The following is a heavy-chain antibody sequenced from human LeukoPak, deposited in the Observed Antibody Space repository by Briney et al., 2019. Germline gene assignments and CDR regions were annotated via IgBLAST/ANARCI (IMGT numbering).Heavy chain of an antibody. CDR1: GYTFTSYY. D-gene: IGHD3-22*01. CDR3: ARRYYDSSGYYYRGGLDPRFDY. Sequence: ASVKVSCKASGYTFTSYYMHWVRQAPGQGLEWMGIINPSGGSTSYAQKFQGRVTMTRDTSTSTVYMELSSLRSEDTAVYYCARRYYDSSGYYYRGGLDPRFDYWGQGTLVTVSS. CDR2: INPSGGST. V-gene: IGHV1-46*01. J-gene: IGHJ4*02.